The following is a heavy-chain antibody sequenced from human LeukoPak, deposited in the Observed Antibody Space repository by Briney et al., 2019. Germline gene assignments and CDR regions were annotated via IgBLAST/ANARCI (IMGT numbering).Heavy chain of an antibody. CDR3: AKRGVVIRVILVGFHKEAYYFDS. CDR2: ISDSGSNT. CDR1: GITLSNYG. V-gene: IGHV3-23*01. Sequence: GGSLRLSCAVSGITLSNYGMSWVRQAPGKRLEWVAGISDSGSNTKYADSVKGRFTISRDNPKNTLYLHMNSLRAEDTAVYFCAKRGVVIRVILVGFHKEAYYFDSWGQGALVTVSS. J-gene: IGHJ4*02. D-gene: IGHD3-22*01.